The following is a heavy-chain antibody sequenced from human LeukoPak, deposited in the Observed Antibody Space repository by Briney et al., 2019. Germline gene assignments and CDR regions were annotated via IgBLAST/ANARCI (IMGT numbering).Heavy chain of an antibody. J-gene: IGHJ5*02. CDR2: ISVRAATT. V-gene: IGHV3-48*03. CDR1: GFDLGHYE. D-gene: IGHD2-15*01. Sequence: GGSLRLSCAASGFDLGHYEVNWVRQAPGKGLEWIAHISVRAATTYYGDSVEGRFTISRDDAKNSLFLQMNSLRVEDTAVYYCARDEGYCRGGRCYAKFDPWGQGTLVIVSS. CDR3: ARDEGYCRGGRCYAKFDP.